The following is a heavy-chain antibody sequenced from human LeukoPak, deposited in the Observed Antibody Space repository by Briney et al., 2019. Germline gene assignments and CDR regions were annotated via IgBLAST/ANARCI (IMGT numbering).Heavy chain of an antibody. J-gene: IGHJ4*02. CDR3: VRYGSAYLDY. V-gene: IGHV3-74*01. CDR1: GFTFSSHW. CDR2: ISSDGSNT. Sequence: GGSLRLSCVASGFTFSSHWMHWVRQAPGKGLVWVSRISSDGSNTNYADSLKGRFTISRDDAENTLYLQMNSLSAEDTAVYYCVRYGSAYLDYWGRGTLVTVSS. D-gene: IGHD3-22*01.